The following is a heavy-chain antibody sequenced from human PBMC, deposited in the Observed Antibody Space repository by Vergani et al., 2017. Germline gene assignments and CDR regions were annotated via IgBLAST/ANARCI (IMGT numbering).Heavy chain of an antibody. CDR3: VKGAGTYEIFFDS. Sequence: EVQLVESGGGLVQPGGSLRLSCAASGFTFSNYCMAWVRQAPGKGLEWVANINGGGGGKYYLGSVKGRFTISRDNAKNSLYLQINSLRPEDTATYYCVKGAGTYEIFFDSWGQGTLVTVSS. J-gene: IGHJ4*02. V-gene: IGHV3-7*03. D-gene: IGHD1-26*01. CDR2: INGGGGGK. CDR1: GFTFSNYC.